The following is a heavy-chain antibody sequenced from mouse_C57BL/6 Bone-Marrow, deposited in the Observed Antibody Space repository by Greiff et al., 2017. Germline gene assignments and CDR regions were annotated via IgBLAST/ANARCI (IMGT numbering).Heavy chain of an antibody. V-gene: IGHV1-81*01. J-gene: IGHJ2*01. CDR2: IYPRSGNT. Sequence: VKLMESGAELARPGASVKLSCKASGYTFTSYGISWVKQRTGQGLEWIGEIYPRSGNTYYNEKFKGKATLTADKSSSTAYMELRSLTSEDSAVXFCARDYYGGYYFDYWDQGTTLTVSS. CDR3: ARDYYGGYYFDY. CDR1: GYTFTSYG. D-gene: IGHD1-1*01.